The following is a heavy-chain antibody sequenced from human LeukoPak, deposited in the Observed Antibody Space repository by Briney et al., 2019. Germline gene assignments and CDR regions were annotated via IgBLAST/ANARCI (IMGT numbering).Heavy chain of an antibody. D-gene: IGHD3-22*01. CDR3: ARAGETYYYDSSGYSPLDY. J-gene: IGHJ4*02. CDR1: GSSFTSYW. V-gene: IGHV5-51*01. Sequence: GGSLQISCKGSGSSFTSYWIGWVRQMPGKGLEWRGIIYPGDSDTRYSPSFQGQVTISADKSISTAYLQWSSLKASDTAMYYCARAGETYYYDSSGYSPLDYWGQGTLVTVSS. CDR2: IYPGDSDT.